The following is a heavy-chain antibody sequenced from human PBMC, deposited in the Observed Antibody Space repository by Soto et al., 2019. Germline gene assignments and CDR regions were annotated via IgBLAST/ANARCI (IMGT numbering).Heavy chain of an antibody. J-gene: IGHJ4*02. CDR3: ARIEMASIK. CDR2: IYYTGST. V-gene: IGHV4-31*03. CDR1: GASIRSGGYY. Sequence: SETLSLTCSVSGASIRSGGYYWSWLRQSPGKGLEWIGHIYYTGSTFYSPSLKSRLTISLDTSKNQFSLDLRSVTAADTAMYYCARIEMASIKWGRGTLVTVSS.